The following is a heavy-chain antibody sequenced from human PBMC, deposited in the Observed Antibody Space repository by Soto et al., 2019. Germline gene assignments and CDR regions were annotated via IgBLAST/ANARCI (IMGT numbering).Heavy chain of an antibody. J-gene: IGHJ4*02. CDR3: ARIEMASIK. CDR2: IYYTGST. V-gene: IGHV4-31*03. CDR1: GASIRSGGYY. Sequence: SETLSLTCSVSGASIRSGGYYWSWLRQSPGKGLEWIGHIYYTGSTFYSPSLKSRLTISLDTSKNQFSLDLRSVTAADTAMYYCARIEMASIKWGRGTLVTVSS.